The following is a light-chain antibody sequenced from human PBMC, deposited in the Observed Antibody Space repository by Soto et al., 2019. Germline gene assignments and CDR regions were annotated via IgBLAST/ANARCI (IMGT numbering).Light chain of an antibody. V-gene: IGKV3-15*01. CDR2: GAS. CDR1: QSVSSN. CDR3: QQYNNWPPIT. Sequence: ETVMTQSPATLSVSPGERATLSCRASQSVSSNLAWYQQKPGQAPRLLIYGASTRATGIPARFSGSGSGTEFILTISYLQPEDFAVYYCQQYNNWPPITFGQGTRLEIK. J-gene: IGKJ5*01.